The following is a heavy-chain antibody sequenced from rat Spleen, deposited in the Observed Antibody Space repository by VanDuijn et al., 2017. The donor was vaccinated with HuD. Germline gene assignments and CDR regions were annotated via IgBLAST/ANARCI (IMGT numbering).Heavy chain of an antibody. Sequence: EVQLVESGGGLVQPGRSLKLSCAASGFTFSDYYMAWVRQAPKKGLEWVASISYEGSGPYYGDSVKGRFTIARDNAKSTLYFLMDSLRSEDTATYYCVRQDASGYSNWFAYWGQGTLVTVSS. D-gene: IGHD4-3*01. CDR3: VRQDASGYSNWFAY. J-gene: IGHJ3*01. CDR1: GFTFSDYY. CDR2: ISYEGSGP. V-gene: IGHV5-22*01.